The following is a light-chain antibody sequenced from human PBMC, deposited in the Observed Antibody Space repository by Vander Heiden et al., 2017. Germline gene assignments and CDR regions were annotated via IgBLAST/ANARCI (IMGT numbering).Light chain of an antibody. Sequence: LFPPSPVPLSFSPPATATLSCRASQSVPNNYLAWYQQKPGQAPRLLIYGAYNRATGIPDRFSGSGSGTDFTLTITRLEAEDFALYYCQQNGGSPALTFGGGTRVQIK. CDR3: QQNGGSPALT. CDR1: QSVPNNY. CDR2: GAY. V-gene: IGKV3-20*01. J-gene: IGKJ4*01.